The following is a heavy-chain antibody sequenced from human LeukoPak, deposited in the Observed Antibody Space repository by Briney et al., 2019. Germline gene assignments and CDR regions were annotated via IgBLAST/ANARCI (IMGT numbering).Heavy chain of an antibody. Sequence: ASVNVSCKVSGYTLTELSMHWVRQAPGKGLEWMGGFDPEDGETIYAQKFQGRVTMTEDTSTDTAYMELSSLKSEDTAVYYCTTYLFPHIAAPGSVDNWFDPWGQGTLVTVSS. V-gene: IGHV1-24*01. J-gene: IGHJ5*02. CDR3: TTYLFPHIAAPGSVDNWFDP. D-gene: IGHD6-13*01. CDR2: FDPEDGET. CDR1: GYTLTELS.